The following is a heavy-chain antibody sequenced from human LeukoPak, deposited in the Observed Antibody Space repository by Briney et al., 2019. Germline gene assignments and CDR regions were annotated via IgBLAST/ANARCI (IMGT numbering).Heavy chain of an antibody. CDR3: ARGQGTVTTH. CDR2: INHSGSA. CDR1: GGSFSGYY. V-gene: IGHV4-34*01. J-gene: IGHJ4*02. Sequence: SETLSLTCTVSGGSFSGYYCTWIRQPPGKGLEWIGEINHSGSANYNPSLKSRVTISLDTSKNQFSLKLSSVTAADAAVYYCARGQGTVTTHWGQGTLVTVSS. D-gene: IGHD4-17*01.